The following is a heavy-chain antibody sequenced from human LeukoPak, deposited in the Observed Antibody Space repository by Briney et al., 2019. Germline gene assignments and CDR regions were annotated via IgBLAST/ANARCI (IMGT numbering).Heavy chain of an antibody. CDR1: GGSFSGHY. CDR2: INHSGIT. V-gene: IGHV4-34*01. D-gene: IGHD3-10*01. Sequence: HPSETLSLTCAVYGGSFSGHYWSWIRQPPGKGLEWIAEINHSGITNYNPSLKSRLTISVDTSKNQLSLRLISVTAADTAVYYCARGLREFGYYYYHMDVWGKGTTVTVSS. CDR3: ARGLREFGYYYYHMDV. J-gene: IGHJ6*03.